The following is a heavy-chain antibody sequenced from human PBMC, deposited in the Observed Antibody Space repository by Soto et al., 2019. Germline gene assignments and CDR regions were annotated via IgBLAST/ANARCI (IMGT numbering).Heavy chain of an antibody. Sequence: ETLSLTCAVYGGSFSGYSWTWLRQPPVKGLDWIGEINHSGTTDYNPALKSRVTMSVDTSKNQFSLRVTSVTAADTAVYYCARARFDPWRHISYGLEVWGQRTTVSVSS. D-gene: IGHD3-10*01. CDR2: INHSGTT. CDR1: GGSFSGYS. V-gene: IGHV4-34*01. J-gene: IGHJ6*01. CDR3: ARARFDPWRHISYGLEV.